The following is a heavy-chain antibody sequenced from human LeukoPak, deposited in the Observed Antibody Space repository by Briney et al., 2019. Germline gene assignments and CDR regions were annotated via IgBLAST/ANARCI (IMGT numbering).Heavy chain of an antibody. CDR3: ARGEVGAPNDY. Sequence: PSETLSLTCTVSGGSISSSSYYWGWIRQPPGKGLEWIGSIYYSGSTYYNPSLKSRVTISVDTSKNQFSLKLSSVTAADTAVYYCARGEVGAPNDYWGQGTLVTVSS. CDR2: IYYSGST. V-gene: IGHV4-39*07. J-gene: IGHJ4*02. D-gene: IGHD1-26*01. CDR1: GGSISSSSYY.